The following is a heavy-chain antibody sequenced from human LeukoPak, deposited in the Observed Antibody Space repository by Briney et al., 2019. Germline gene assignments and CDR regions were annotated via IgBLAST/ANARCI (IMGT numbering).Heavy chain of an antibody. CDR2: IIPIFGTA. CDR3: ARDYSSSGEFDY. V-gene: IGHV1-69*13. Sequence: EASVKVSCKASGGTFSSYAISWVRQAPGQGLEWMGGIIPIFGTANYAQKFQGRVTITADESTSTAYMELSSLRSEDTAVYYCARDYSSSGEFDYWGQGTLVTVSS. J-gene: IGHJ4*02. CDR1: GGTFSSYA. D-gene: IGHD6-6*01.